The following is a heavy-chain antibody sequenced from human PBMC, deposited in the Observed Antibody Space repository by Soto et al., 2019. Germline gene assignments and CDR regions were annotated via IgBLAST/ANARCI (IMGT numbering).Heavy chain of an antibody. CDR3: AAIVTLVDY. V-gene: IGHV1-69*01. CDR1: GGTFSISA. Sequence: QVQLVQSGAEVKKPGSSVKVSCKASGGTFSISAISWVRQAPGQGLDWMGGIIPIFGTAKYAQKFQGRITITADASTRTAYMELSRLRSEDTAVYYCAAIVTLVDYWGQGTLVTGSS. CDR2: IIPIFGTA. J-gene: IGHJ4*02. D-gene: IGHD3-9*01.